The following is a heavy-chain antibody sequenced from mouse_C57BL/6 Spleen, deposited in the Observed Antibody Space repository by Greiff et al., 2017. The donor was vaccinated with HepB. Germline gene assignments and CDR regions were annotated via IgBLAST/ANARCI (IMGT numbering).Heavy chain of an antibody. V-gene: IGHV5-16*01. J-gene: IGHJ4*01. CDR3: ERDRGYYSNFYAMDY. CDR2: INYDGSST. CDR1: GFTFSDYY. Sequence: EVKLVESEGGLVQPGSSMKLSCTASGFTFSDYYMAWVRQVPEKGLEWVANINYDGSSTYYLDSLKSRFIISRDNAKNILYLQMSSLKSEDTATYYCERDRGYYSNFYAMDYWGQGTSVTVSS. D-gene: IGHD2-5*01.